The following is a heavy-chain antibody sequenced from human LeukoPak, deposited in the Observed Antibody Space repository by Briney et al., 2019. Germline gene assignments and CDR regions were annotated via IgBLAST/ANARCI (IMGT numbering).Heavy chain of an antibody. Sequence: GGSLRLSCAASGFTFSSYAMSWVRQAPGKGLEWVSAISGSGGSTYYADSVKGRFTISRDNSKNTLYLQMNSLRAEDTAVYYCARDGRQFVGGYDKIPFDYWGQGTLVTVSS. CDR2: ISGSGGST. CDR3: ARDGRQFVGGYDKIPFDY. CDR1: GFTFSSYA. J-gene: IGHJ4*02. D-gene: IGHD5-12*01. V-gene: IGHV3-23*01.